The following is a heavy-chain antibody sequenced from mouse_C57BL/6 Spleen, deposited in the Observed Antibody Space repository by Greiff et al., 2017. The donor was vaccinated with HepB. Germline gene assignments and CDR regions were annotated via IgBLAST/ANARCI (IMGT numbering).Heavy chain of an antibody. CDR2: IDPSDSYT. V-gene: IGHV1-69*01. Sequence: QVQLQQPGAELVLPGASVKLSCKASGYTFTSYWMHWVKQRPGQGLEWIGEIDPSDSYTNYNQKFKGKSTLTVDKSSSTAYMQLSSLTSEDSAVYYCARPHYYGSSHWYFDGWGTGTTVTVSS. J-gene: IGHJ1*03. CDR1: GYTFTSYW. D-gene: IGHD1-1*01. CDR3: ARPHYYGSSHWYFDG.